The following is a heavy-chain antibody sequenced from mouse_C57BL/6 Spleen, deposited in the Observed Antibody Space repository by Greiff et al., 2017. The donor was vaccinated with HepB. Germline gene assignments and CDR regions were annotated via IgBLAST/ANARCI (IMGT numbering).Heavy chain of an antibody. CDR2: ISYDGSN. CDR1: GYSITSGYY. V-gene: IGHV3-6*01. CDR3: ARKGSNYVLLYFDY. D-gene: IGHD2-5*01. J-gene: IGHJ2*01. Sequence: EVKLMESGPGLVKPSQSLSLTCSVTGYSITSGYYWNWIRQFPGNKLEWMGYISYDGSNNYNPSLKNRISITRDTSKNQFFLKLNSVTTEDTATYYCARKGSNYVLLYFDYWGQGTTLTVSS.